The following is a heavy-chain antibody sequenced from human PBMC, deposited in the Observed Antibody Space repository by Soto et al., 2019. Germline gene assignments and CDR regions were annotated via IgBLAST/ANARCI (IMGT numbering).Heavy chain of an antibody. CDR1: GGSISSYY. CDR3: ARESRDSSSWYDAFDI. Sequence: PSETLSLTCTVSGGSISSYYWSWIRQPPGKGLEWIGYIYYSGSTNYNPSLKSRVTISVDTSKNQFSLKLSSVTAADTAVYYCARESRDSSSWYDAFDIWGQGTMVTVSS. CDR2: IYYSGST. D-gene: IGHD6-13*01. V-gene: IGHV4-59*12. J-gene: IGHJ3*02.